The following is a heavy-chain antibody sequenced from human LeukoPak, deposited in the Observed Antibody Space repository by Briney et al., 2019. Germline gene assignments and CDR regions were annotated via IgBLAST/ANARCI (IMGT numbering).Heavy chain of an antibody. CDR2: INTKSGRT. Sequence: ASVKVSCKTSGYSFTDYYIHWVRQAPGQGLEWMGWINTKSGRTSSARKFQGRVTMTRDTSISTAYMELSRLRSDDTAVYYCARGSGNWNYEAWGQGTLVTVSS. CDR3: ARGSGNWNYEA. D-gene: IGHD1-7*01. J-gene: IGHJ4*02. V-gene: IGHV1-2*02. CDR1: GYSFTDYY.